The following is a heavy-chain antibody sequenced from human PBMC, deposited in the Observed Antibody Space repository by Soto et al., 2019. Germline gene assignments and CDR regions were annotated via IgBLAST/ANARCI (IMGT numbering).Heavy chain of an antibody. V-gene: IGHV3-7*03. CDR2: IKFDGSEK. Sequence: GGSLRLSCEASGFTFSDYWMSWVRQAPGKGPEWVANIKFDGSEKQYVDSVRGRFTISRDNSRNSLFLQMNSLRVGDTAVYYCVKDGGYCSSSTCYSPRNHYFDSWGQGTLVTVSS. CDR1: GFTFSDYW. D-gene: IGHD2-2*01. J-gene: IGHJ4*02. CDR3: VKDGGYCSSSTCYSPRNHYFDS.